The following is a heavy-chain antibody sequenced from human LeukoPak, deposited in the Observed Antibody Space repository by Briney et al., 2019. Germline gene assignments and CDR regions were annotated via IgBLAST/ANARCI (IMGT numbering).Heavy chain of an antibody. Sequence: ASVKVSCKASGCTFIGYYMHWVRQAPGQGPEWMGWINPNSGGTNYAQKFQGRVTMTRDTSISTAYMELSRLRSDDTAVYYCAYPGARGYSAVYWGQGTLVTVSS. D-gene: IGHD5-12*01. V-gene: IGHV1-2*02. CDR3: AYPGARGYSAVY. J-gene: IGHJ4*02. CDR1: GCTFIGYY. CDR2: INPNSGGT.